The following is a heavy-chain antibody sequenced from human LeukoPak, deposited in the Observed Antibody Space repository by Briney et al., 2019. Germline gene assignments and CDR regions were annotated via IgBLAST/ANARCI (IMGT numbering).Heavy chain of an antibody. Sequence: GGSLRLSCAASGFTFSSYSMNWVRQAPGKGLEWVSYISSSSSTIYYADSVKGRFTISRDNAKNSLYLQMNSLRAEDTALYYCVAHDSSGYYVYWGQGTLVTVSS. CDR2: ISSSSSTI. V-gene: IGHV3-48*01. J-gene: IGHJ4*02. CDR3: VAHDSSGYYVY. D-gene: IGHD3-22*01. CDR1: GFTFSSYS.